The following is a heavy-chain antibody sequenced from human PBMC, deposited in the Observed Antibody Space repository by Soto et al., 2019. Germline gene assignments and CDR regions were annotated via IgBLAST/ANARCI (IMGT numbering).Heavy chain of an antibody. J-gene: IGHJ6*02. Sequence: GGSLRLSCEGSGFTFSSYSINWVRQAPGKGLEWVASISVIGDNVFYADSVKGRFTISRDNAKNSLFLQMDSLRAEDTAVYFCARDSKNRQDGMDVWGQGTTVTVSS. CDR3: ARDSKNRQDGMDV. CDR2: ISVIGDNV. CDR1: GFTFSSYS. D-gene: IGHD4-4*01. V-gene: IGHV3-21*01.